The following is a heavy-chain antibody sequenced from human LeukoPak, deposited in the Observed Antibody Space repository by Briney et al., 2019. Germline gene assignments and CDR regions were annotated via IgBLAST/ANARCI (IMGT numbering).Heavy chain of an antibody. V-gene: IGHV4-34*01. Sequence: SETLSLTCAVYGGSFSGYYWSWIRQPPGKGLEWIGEINHSGSTNYNPSLKSRVTISVDTSKNQFSLKLSSVTAADTAVYYCARVRQQLVPDWFDPWGQGPWSPSPQ. J-gene: IGHJ5*02. CDR2: INHSGST. CDR1: GGSFSGYY. CDR3: ARVRQQLVPDWFDP. D-gene: IGHD6-13*01.